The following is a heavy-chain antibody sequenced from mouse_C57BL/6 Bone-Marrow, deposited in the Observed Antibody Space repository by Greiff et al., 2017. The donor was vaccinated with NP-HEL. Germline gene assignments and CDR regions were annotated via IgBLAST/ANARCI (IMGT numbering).Heavy chain of an antibody. CDR2: IYPRSGNT. D-gene: IGHD1-1*01. J-gene: IGHJ3*01. CDR1: GYTFTSYG. CDR3: ARGGGRGFAY. V-gene: IGHV1-81*01. Sequence: QVQLQQPGAELARPGASVKLSCKASGYTFTSYGISWVKQRTGQGLEWIGEIYPRSGNTYYNEKFKGKATLTADKSSSTAYMELRSLTSEDSAVDFCARGGGRGFAYWGQGTLVTVSA.